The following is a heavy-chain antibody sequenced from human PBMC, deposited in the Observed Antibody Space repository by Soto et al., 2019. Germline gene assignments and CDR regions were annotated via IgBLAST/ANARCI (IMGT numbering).Heavy chain of an antibody. CDR2: ISGSASAT. CDR3: AKDGTACGGDCYTQDY. CDR1: GFSFSNYA. D-gene: IGHD2-21*02. J-gene: IGHJ4*02. Sequence: GGSLRLSCATSGFSFSNYAMSWVRQAPGKGLEWVSLISGSASATHYADSVKGRFTISRDNSKRTVYLQLNSLRAEDTAVYYCAKDGTACGGDCYTQDYWGQGTLVTVSS. V-gene: IGHV3-23*01.